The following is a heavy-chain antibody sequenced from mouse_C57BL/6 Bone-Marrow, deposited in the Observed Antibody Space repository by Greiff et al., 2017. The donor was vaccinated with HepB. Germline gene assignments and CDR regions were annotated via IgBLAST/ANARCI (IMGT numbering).Heavy chain of an antibody. D-gene: IGHD2-4*01. CDR3: ARERLRQNYAMDY. CDR1: GYAFTNYL. Sequence: VQLQESGAELVRPGTSVKVSCKASGYAFTNYLIEWVKQRPGQGLEWIGVINPGSGGTNYNEKFKGKATLTADKSSSTAYMQLSSLTSEDSAVYFCARERLRQNYAMDYWGQGTSVTVSS. CDR2: INPGSGGT. J-gene: IGHJ4*01. V-gene: IGHV1-54*01.